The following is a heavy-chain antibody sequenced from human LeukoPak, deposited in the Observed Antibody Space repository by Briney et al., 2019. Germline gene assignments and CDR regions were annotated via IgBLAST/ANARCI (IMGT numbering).Heavy chain of an antibody. Sequence: GGSLRLSCAASGFTFSSYAMSWVRQAPGKGLEWVSAISGSGGSTYYADSVKGRFTISRDNSKNPLYLQMNSLRAEDAAVYYCAKGPETSGWYRTVLGLFRAWGQGTLVTVSS. CDR3: AKGPETSGWYRTVLGLFRA. J-gene: IGHJ5*02. D-gene: IGHD6-19*01. CDR2: ISGSGGST. V-gene: IGHV3-23*01. CDR1: GFTFSSYA.